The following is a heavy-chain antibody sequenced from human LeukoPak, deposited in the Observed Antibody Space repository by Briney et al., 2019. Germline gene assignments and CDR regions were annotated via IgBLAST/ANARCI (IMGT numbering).Heavy chain of an antibody. D-gene: IGHD3-16*01. CDR2: IKSDGSS. J-gene: IGHJ3*02. Sequence: PGGSLRLSCAASGFTFSSYWMHWVRQAPGKGLVWVSRIKSDGSSIYADFVKGRFTISRDNAKNTLYLQMNSLRAEDTAVYYCARDKGDSHPDAFDIWGQGTMVTVSS. CDR1: GFTFSSYW. CDR3: ARDKGDSHPDAFDI. V-gene: IGHV3-74*01.